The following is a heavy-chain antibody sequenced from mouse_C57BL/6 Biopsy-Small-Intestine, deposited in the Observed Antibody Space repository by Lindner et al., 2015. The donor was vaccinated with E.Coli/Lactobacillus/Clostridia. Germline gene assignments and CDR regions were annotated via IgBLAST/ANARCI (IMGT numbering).Heavy chain of an antibody. Sequence: VQLQESGGGVSEAWRVRKLSCAASGFAFSDYGMHWVRQAPEKGLEWVAYISSGSSTIYYADTVKGRFTISRDNAKNTLFLQMTSLRSEDTAMYYCARSGNYPHYYAMDYWGQGTSVTVSS. V-gene: IGHV5-17*01. CDR2: ISSGSSTI. CDR3: ARSGNYPHYYAMDY. J-gene: IGHJ4*01. D-gene: IGHD2-1*01. CDR1: GFAFSDYG.